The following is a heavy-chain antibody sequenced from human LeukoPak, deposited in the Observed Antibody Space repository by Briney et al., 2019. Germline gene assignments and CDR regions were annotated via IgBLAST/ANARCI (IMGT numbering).Heavy chain of an antibody. CDR1: GYTFTGYY. CDR3: ARDPGDLFLYDFWSGYYGRGWFDA. CDR2: INPNSGGT. V-gene: IGHV1-2*02. Sequence: ASVKVSCKASGYTFTGYYMHWVRQAPGQGLEWMGWINPNSGGTNYAQKFQGRVTMTRDTSISTAYMELSRLRSDDTAVYYCARDPGDLFLYDFWSGYYGRGWFDAWGQGTLVTVSS. J-gene: IGHJ5*02. D-gene: IGHD3-3*01.